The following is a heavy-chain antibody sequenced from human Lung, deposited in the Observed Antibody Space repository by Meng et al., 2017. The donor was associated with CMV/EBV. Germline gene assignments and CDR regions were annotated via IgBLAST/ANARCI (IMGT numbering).Heavy chain of an antibody. J-gene: IGHJ4*02. CDR2: ISSSSSYI. CDR1: GFTFGSYS. V-gene: IGHV3-21*01. CDR3: ARAGGFHPTDY. Sequence: GESXKISCAASGFTFGSYSMNWVRQAPGKGLEWVSSISSSSSYIYYADSVKCRFTISRDNAKNSLYLQMNSLRAEDTAVYYGARAGGFHPTDYWGQGTLVTVSS. D-gene: IGHD5-12*01.